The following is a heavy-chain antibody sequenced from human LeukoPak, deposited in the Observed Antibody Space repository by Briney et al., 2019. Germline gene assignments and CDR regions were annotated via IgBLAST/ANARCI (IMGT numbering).Heavy chain of an antibody. V-gene: IGHV1-18*01. CDR3: ARDEFPYDSSGYYDY. J-gene: IGHJ4*02. CDR1: GYTFTNYG. D-gene: IGHD3-22*01. CDR2: ISPYSGNT. Sequence: GASVKVSCKASGYTFTNYGLNWVRQAPGQGLEWMGWISPYSGNTDYAQNFQGRVTMTTDTSTSTAYMELRSLRSDDTAVYYCARDEFPYDSSGYYDYWGQGTLVTVSS.